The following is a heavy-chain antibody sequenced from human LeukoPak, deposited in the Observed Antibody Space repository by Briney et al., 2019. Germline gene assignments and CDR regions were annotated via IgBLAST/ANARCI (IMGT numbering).Heavy chain of an antibody. D-gene: IGHD1-26*01. J-gene: IGHJ4*02. V-gene: IGHV4-4*02. CDR1: GGSLSSSNR. Sequence: SETLSLTCAVSGGSLSSSNRWGWVRQPPGKGLEWIGEIYHSGSTNYNPSLKSRVTISVDKSKNQFSLKLSSVTAADTAVYYCARAPIVGATDYWGQGTLVTVSS. CDR3: ARAPIVGATDY. CDR2: IYHSGST.